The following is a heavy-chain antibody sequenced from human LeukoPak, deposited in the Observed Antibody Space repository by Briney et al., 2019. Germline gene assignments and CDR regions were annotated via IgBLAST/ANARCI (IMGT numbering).Heavy chain of an antibody. V-gene: IGHV1-18*01. CDR3: ARTTASLGATSFGYPNY. CDR1: GYTFTSYG. Sequence: VASVKVSYKASGYTFTSYGISWVRQAPGQGLEWMGWISAYNGNTNYAQKLQGRVTMTTDTSTSTAYMELRSLRSDDTAVYYCARTTASLGATSFGYPNYWGQGTLVTVSS. J-gene: IGHJ4*02. D-gene: IGHD1-26*01. CDR2: ISAYNGNT.